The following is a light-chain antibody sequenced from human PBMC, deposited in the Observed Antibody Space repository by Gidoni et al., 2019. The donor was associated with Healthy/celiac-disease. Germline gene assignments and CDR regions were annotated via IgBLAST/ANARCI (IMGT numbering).Light chain of an antibody. V-gene: IGLV1-44*01. CDR1: SSNIGSNT. J-gene: IGLJ3*02. Sequence: QSVLTKPPSASGTPGQRVTISCSGSSSNIGSNTVNWYLQLTGTAPKILIYSNNQRPSGVPDLFSVAKSGTSASLAIIGLQSEDEADYYCAAWDDSLNGWVFGGWTMLTVL. CDR3: AAWDDSLNGWV. CDR2: SNN.